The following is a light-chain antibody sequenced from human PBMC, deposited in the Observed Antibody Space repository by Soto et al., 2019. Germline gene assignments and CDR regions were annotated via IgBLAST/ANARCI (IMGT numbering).Light chain of an antibody. CDR1: QSVSSN. J-gene: IGKJ3*01. CDR2: GTS. V-gene: IGKV3-15*01. CDR3: QQYNYWPPS. Sequence: EIVMTQSPATLSVSPGERATLSCRASQSVSSNLAWYHQKPGQAPRLLIYGTSTRATGVPARFSGSGSGTESTLIISSLQSEDFAVYYCQQYNYWPPSFGPGTKVDIK.